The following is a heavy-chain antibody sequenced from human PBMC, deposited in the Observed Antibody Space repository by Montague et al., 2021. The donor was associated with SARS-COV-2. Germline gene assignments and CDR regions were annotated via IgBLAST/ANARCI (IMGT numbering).Heavy chain of an antibody. CDR3: ARLPYILPGYAYFDF. J-gene: IGHJ4*02. V-gene: IGHV4-4*07. CDR1: GGSISSYY. Sequence: SETLSLTCTVSGGSISSYYWSWIRQSAGKGLEWIGRIHTSGSTDYNPSLNSRVTISVDTSKNQFSLRLSSVTAADTAVYYCARLPYILPGYAYFDFWGQGSLVIVSS. CDR2: IHTSGST. D-gene: IGHD3-9*01.